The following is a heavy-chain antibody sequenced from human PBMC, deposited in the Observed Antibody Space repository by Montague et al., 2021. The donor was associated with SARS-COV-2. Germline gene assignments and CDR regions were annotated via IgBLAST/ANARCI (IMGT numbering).Heavy chain of an antibody. Sequence: SETLSLTCTVSGGSVSSGSYFWNWIRQPPGKGLEWIGYKYYSGSTNYNPSLKSRVTISVDKSKNQFSLKLTSVTAADTAVYYCARTRFESRGYYIPPFDYWGQGTRVTVSS. V-gene: IGHV4-61*01. CDR1: GGSVSSGSYF. J-gene: IGHJ4*02. D-gene: IGHD3-22*01. CDR2: KYYSGST. CDR3: ARTRFESRGYYIPPFDY.